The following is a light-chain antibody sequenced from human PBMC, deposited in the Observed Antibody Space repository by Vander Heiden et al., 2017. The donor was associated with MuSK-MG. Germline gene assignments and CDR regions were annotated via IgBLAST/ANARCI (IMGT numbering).Light chain of an antibody. J-gene: IGLJ3*02. CDR2: DVS. CDR3: CSYAGSYTLV. V-gene: IGLV2-11*01. CDR1: SSDVGGYNY. Sequence: QSALTQPRSVSGSPGQSVTISCTGTSSDVGGYNYVSWYQQHQGKAPKFMIYDVSKRPSGVPDRFSGSKSGNTASLTISGLQAEDEADYYCCSYAGSYTLVFGGGTKRTVL.